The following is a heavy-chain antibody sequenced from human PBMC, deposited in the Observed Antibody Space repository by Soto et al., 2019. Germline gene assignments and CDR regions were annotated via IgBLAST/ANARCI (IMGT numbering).Heavy chain of an antibody. CDR2: IIPIFGTA. CDR1: GGTFSSYA. Sequence: QVQLVQSGAEVKKPGSSVKVSCKASGGTFSSYAISWVRQAPGQGLEWMGGIIPIFGTANYAQKLQGRVTMTTDTSTSTAYMELRSLRSNDTAVYYCARGHTAPTDYWGQGTLVTVSS. D-gene: IGHD4-17*01. CDR3: ARGHTAPTDY. V-gene: IGHV1-69*06. J-gene: IGHJ4*02.